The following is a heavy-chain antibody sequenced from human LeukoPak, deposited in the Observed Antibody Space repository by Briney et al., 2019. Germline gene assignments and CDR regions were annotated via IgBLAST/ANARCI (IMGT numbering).Heavy chain of an antibody. Sequence: WASVKVSCKASGGTFSSYAISWVRQAPGQGLEWMGWISAYNGNTNYAQKLQGRVTMTTDTSTSTAYMELRSLRSDDTAVYYCARGQGGYFDYWGQGTLVTVSS. V-gene: IGHV1-18*01. CDR1: GGTFSSYA. J-gene: IGHJ4*02. CDR2: ISAYNGNT. CDR3: ARGQGGYFDY. D-gene: IGHD3-16*01.